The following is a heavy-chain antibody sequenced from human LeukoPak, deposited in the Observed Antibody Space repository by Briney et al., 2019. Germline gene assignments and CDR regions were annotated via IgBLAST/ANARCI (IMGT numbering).Heavy chain of an antibody. CDR3: ARVPDYSDYYYGMDV. D-gene: IGHD4-11*01. CDR2: IYYSGST. CDR1: GGSISSGDYY. V-gene: IGHV4-30-4*01. Sequence: SETLSLTCTVSGGSISSGDYYWSWIRQPPGKGLEWIGYIYYSGSTYYNPSLKSRVTISVDTSKNQFSLKLSSVTAADTAVYYCARVPDYSDYYYGMDVWGQGTTVTVS. J-gene: IGHJ6*02.